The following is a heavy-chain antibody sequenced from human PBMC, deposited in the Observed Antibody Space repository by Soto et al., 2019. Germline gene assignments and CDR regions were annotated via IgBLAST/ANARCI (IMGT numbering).Heavy chain of an antibody. V-gene: IGHV4-59*01. D-gene: IGHD3-16*01. CDR3: ARRYGGNFDY. Sequence: LSLTCTVSGGSISTYYWTWIRQPPGKGLEWIGYVHYSGTTNYNPSLKSRVTMSVDTSKNQFSLKLSSVTATDTAVYYCARRYGGNFDYWGQGTLVTVSS. CDR1: GGSISTYY. CDR2: VHYSGTT. J-gene: IGHJ4*02.